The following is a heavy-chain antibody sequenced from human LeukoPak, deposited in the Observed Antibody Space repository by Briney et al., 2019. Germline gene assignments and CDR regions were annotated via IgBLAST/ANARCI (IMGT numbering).Heavy chain of an antibody. CDR1: GFTFSSYA. Sequence: GGSLRLSCAASGFTFSSYAITWVRQVPGKGLEWVSVIYSGGSTYYADSVKGRFTISRDNSKNTLYLQMNSLRAEDTAVYYCVAYYDILTGYKYWGQGTLVTVSS. J-gene: IGHJ4*02. D-gene: IGHD3-9*01. CDR2: IYSGGST. CDR3: VAYYDILTGYKY. V-gene: IGHV3-66*01.